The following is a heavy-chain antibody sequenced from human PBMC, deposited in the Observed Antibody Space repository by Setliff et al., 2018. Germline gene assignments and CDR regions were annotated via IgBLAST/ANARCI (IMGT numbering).Heavy chain of an antibody. V-gene: IGHV3-7*01. CDR2: IKQDGSDI. D-gene: IGHD2-21*02. J-gene: IGHJ1*01. CDR3: ARGARLYETAPNGL. Sequence: PGGSLRLSCAASGFTFSTYWMSWVRQTPGKGLEWVANIKQDGSDIKYVDSVKGRFTISRDNAKNSLYLQMNNLRAEDTAVYHCARGARLYETAPNGLWGQGTLVTVSS. CDR1: GFTFSTYW.